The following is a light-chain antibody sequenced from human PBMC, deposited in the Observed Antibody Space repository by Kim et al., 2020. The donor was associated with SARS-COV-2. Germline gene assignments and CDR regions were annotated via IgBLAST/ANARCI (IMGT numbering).Light chain of an antibody. V-gene: IGKV1-39*01. J-gene: IGKJ2*01. CDR2: KTS. CDR1: QTIRTF. CDR3: QQTYDAPPT. Sequence: SASVGDRVSITCRASQTIRTFLNWYQHKAGKAPELLIYKTSTLQSGVPSRFSGSGSGTDFTLTISSLQPEYFATYYCQQTYDAPPTFGQGSKLEIK.